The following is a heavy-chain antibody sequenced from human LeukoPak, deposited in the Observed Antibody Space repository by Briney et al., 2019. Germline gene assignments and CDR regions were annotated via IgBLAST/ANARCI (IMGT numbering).Heavy chain of an antibody. D-gene: IGHD3-10*01. V-gene: IGHV4-34*01. Sequence: PSETLSLTCAVYGGSFSGYYWSWIRQPPGKGLEWIGEINHSGSTNYNPSLKSRVTISVDTSKNQFSLKLSSVTAADTAVYYCARRYGSGSYYIPGYYYYYMDVWGKGTTVTISS. CDR3: ARRYGSGSYYIPGYYYYYMDV. CDR1: GGSFSGYY. J-gene: IGHJ6*03. CDR2: INHSGST.